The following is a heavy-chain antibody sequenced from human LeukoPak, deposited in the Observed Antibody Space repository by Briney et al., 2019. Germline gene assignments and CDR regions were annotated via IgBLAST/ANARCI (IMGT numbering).Heavy chain of an antibody. V-gene: IGHV4-59*08. CDR2: TYYSGST. CDR1: GGSISSYY. CDR3: ARTKRGSQRPYYFDY. J-gene: IGHJ4*02. Sequence: PSETLSLTCTVSGGSISSYYWSWIRQPPGKGLEWIGYTYYSGSTNYNPSLKSRVTISVDTSKNQFSLKLSSVTAADTAVYYCARTKRGSQRPYYFDYWGQGTLVTVSS. D-gene: IGHD3-10*01.